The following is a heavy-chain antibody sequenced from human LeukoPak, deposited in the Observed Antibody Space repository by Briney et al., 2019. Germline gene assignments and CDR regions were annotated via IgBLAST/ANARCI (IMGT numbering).Heavy chain of an antibody. D-gene: IGHD1-26*01. J-gene: IGHJ5*02. V-gene: IGHV4-4*02. CDR2: IYHSGST. CDR1: GGSISSSNW. CDR3: ARDSTREWELHAGPNWFDP. Sequence: SGTLSLTCAVSGGSISSSNWWSWVRQPPGKGLEWIGEIYHSGSTNYNPSLKSRVTISVDKSKNQFSLKLSSVTAADTAVYYCARDSTREWELHAGPNWFDPWGQGTLVTVSS.